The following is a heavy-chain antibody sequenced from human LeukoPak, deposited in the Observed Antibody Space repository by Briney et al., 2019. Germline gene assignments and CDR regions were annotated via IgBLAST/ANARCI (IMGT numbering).Heavy chain of an antibody. CDR1: GFTVSSNY. D-gene: IGHD6-19*01. CDR3: ARRSGIAVAGAFDY. Sequence: GGSLRLSCAASGFTVSSNYMSWVRQAPGKGLEWVSVTYSNGRTYYADSVKGRFTISRDISKNTLYLQMNSLRAEDTAVYYCARRSGIAVAGAFDYWGQGTLVTVSS. CDR2: TYSNGRT. J-gene: IGHJ4*02. V-gene: IGHV3-53*01.